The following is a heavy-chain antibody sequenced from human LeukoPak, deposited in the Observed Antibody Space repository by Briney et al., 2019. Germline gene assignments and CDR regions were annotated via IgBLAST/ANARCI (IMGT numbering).Heavy chain of an antibody. CDR1: GGSISSGGYY. V-gene: IGHV4-31*03. D-gene: IGHD1-26*01. CDR3: ARVEWELWIDY. Sequence: PSQTLSLTCTVSGGSISSGGYYWSWIRQHPGKGLEWIGYIYYSGSTYYNPSLKSRVTISVDTSKNQFSRKLSSVTAADTAVYYCARVEWELWIDYWGQGTLVTVSS. J-gene: IGHJ4*02. CDR2: IYYSGST.